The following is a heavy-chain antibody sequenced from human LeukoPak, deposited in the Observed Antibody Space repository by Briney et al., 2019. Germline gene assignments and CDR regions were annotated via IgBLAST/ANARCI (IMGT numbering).Heavy chain of an antibody. J-gene: IGHJ4*02. Sequence: GGSLRLSCAASGFSFSLYNMNWVRQAPGKGLEWVSSISSSSSYIYYADSVKGRFTISRDNAKNSLYLQMNSLRAEDTAVYYCARDPNYDILTGSDYWGQGTLVTVSS. D-gene: IGHD3-9*01. CDR3: ARDPNYDILTGSDY. CDR2: ISSSSSYI. CDR1: GFSFSLYN. V-gene: IGHV3-21*01.